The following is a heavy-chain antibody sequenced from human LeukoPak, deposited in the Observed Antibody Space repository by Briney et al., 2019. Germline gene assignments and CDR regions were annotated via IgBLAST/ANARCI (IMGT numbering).Heavy chain of an antibody. CDR2: IYPGDSDT. Sequence: GESLKISCKGSGYSFTSYWIGWVRQMPGKGLEWMGIIYPGDSDTRYSPSFQGQVTISAYKSISTAYLQWSSLKASDTAMYYCARLPMVRDYYYYGMDVWGQGTTVTVSS. V-gene: IGHV5-51*01. D-gene: IGHD3-10*01. J-gene: IGHJ6*02. CDR1: GYSFTSYW. CDR3: ARLPMVRDYYYYGMDV.